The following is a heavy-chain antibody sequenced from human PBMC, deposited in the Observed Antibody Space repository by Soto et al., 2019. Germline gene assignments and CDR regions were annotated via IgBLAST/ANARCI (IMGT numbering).Heavy chain of an antibody. J-gene: IGHJ6*02. CDR2: IYYSGST. D-gene: IGHD3-3*01. CDR3: GGGPPGRHYFDFWSGYSSGRVV. Sequence: PSETLSLTCTVSGGSISSGGYYWSWIRQHPGKGLEWIGYIYYSGSTYYDPSLTGRVPISVDTSKNQFSLKLSSVSAADPAVYYCGGGPPGRHYFDFWSGYSSGRVVYGQETTVTGS. V-gene: IGHV4-31*03. CDR1: GGSISSGGYY.